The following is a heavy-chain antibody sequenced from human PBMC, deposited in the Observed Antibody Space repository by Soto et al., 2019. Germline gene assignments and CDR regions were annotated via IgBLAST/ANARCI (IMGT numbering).Heavy chain of an antibody. J-gene: IGHJ4*02. CDR3: ARGRVPAAVPYYFDY. Sequence: GESLKISCKGSGSSFTSYWIGWVRQMPGKGLEWMGIIYPGDSDTRYSPSLQGQVTISADKSISTAYLQWSSLKASDTAMYYCARGRVPAAVPYYFDYWGQGTLVTVSS. D-gene: IGHD2-2*02. CDR1: GSSFTSYW. CDR2: IYPGDSDT. V-gene: IGHV5-51*01.